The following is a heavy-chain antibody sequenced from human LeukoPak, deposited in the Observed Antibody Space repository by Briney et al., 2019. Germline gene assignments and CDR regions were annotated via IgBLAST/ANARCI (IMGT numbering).Heavy chain of an antibody. Sequence: PSETLSLTCTVSGGSISSSSYYWGWIRQPPGKGLEWIGSIYYSGSTYYNPSLKSRVTISVDTSKNQFSLKLSSVTAADTAVYYCARTFSSGWYPGKYFDYWGQGTLVTVSS. CDR2: IYYSGST. CDR3: ARTFSSGWYPGKYFDY. J-gene: IGHJ4*02. V-gene: IGHV4-39*07. CDR1: GGSISSSSYY. D-gene: IGHD6-19*01.